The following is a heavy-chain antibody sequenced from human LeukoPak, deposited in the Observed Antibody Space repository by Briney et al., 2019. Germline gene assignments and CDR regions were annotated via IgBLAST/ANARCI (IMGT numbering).Heavy chain of an antibody. CDR3: ARHRRRYYGSGTYDFDY. D-gene: IGHD3-10*01. CDR1: GDSISGYY. J-gene: IGHJ4*02. V-gene: IGHV4-59*08. CDR2: ISDSRST. Sequence: SETLSLTCTVSGDSISGYYWSWIRQPPGRGLEWIGYISDSRSTNYNPSLKSRVTISVDTSKNQVSLNLSSVTAADTAVYYCARHRRRYYGSGTYDFDYWGQGTLVTVSS.